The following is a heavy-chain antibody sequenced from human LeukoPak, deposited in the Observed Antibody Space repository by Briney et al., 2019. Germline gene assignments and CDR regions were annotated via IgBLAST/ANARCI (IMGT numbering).Heavy chain of an antibody. CDR3: ATVASLHPPYYYGMDV. CDR2: FDPEDGET. CDR1: GYTLTELS. Sequence: ASVKVSCKVSGYTLTELSMHWARRAPGKGLEWMGGFDPEDGETIYAQKFQGRVTMTEDTSTDTAYMELSSLRSEDTAMYYCATVASLHPPYYYGMDVWGQGTTVTVSS. J-gene: IGHJ6*02. V-gene: IGHV1-24*01. D-gene: IGHD4-11*01.